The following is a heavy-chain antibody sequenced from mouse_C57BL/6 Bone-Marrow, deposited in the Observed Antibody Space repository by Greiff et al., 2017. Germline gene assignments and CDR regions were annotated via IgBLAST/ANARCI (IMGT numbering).Heavy chain of an antibody. CDR1: GYAFSSYW. J-gene: IGHJ1*03. Sequence: QVQLKESGAELVKPGASVKISCKASGYAFSSYWMNWVKQRPGKGLEWIGQIYPGDGDTNYNGKFKGKATLTADKSSSTAYMQLSSLTSEDSAVYFCARIPYYYYGSSYAYFDVWGTGTTVAVSS. D-gene: IGHD1-1*01. CDR3: ARIPYYYYGSSYAYFDV. CDR2: IYPGDGDT. V-gene: IGHV1-80*01.